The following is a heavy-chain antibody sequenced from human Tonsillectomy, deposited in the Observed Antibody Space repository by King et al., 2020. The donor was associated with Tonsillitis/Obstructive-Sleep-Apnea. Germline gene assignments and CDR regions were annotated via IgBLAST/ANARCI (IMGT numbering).Heavy chain of an antibody. J-gene: IGHJ4*02. D-gene: IGHD6-19*01. CDR2: INPNGGST. Sequence: QLVQSWAEVKKPWASRKVFCKASGNTFTSYFMDLVRQGPGQRLELMGIINPNGGSTSYAQKFQGRVTMTRDTSTSTGYMELSSLRSEDTAVYYCARDWQWLVNQLDYWGQGTLVTVSS. V-gene: IGHV1-46*01. CDR3: ARDWQWLVNQLDY. CDR1: GNTFTSYF.